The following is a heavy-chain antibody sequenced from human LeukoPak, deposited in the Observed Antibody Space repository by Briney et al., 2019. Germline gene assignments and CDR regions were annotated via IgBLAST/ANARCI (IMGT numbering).Heavy chain of an antibody. D-gene: IGHD4-17*01. CDR1: GFTFSSYG. CDR2: ISYDGSNK. Sequence: GRSLRLSCAASGFTFSSYGMHWVRQAPGKGLEWVAVISYDGSNKYYADSVKGRFTISRDNSKNTLYLQMNSLRAEDTAVYYCAKGGVYGDYYFDYWGQGTLVTVSS. CDR3: AKGGVYGDYYFDY. V-gene: IGHV3-30*18. J-gene: IGHJ4*02.